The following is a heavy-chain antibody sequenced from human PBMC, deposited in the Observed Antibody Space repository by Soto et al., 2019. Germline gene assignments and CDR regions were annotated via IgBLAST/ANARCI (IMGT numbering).Heavy chain of an antibody. CDR3: AREVGPHGPPGDY. V-gene: IGHV3-7*01. Sequence: EVQLVESGGGLVQPGGSLRLSCAASGFTFSSYWMSWVRQAPGKGLEWVANIKQDGSEKYYVDSVKGRFTISRDNAKNSLYLQMNSLSAEDTAVYYCAREVGPHGPPGDYWGQGTLVTVSS. CDR1: GFTFSSYW. CDR2: IKQDGSEK. D-gene: IGHD1-26*01. J-gene: IGHJ4*02.